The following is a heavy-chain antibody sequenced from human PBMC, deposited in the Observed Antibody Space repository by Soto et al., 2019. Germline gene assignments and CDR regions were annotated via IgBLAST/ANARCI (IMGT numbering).Heavy chain of an antibody. CDR1: GGSISSGGYY. CDR3: ARSHYDFWSGYPPFDY. Sequence: SETLSLTCTVSGGSISSGGYYWSWIRQHPGKGLEWIGYIYYSGSTYYNPSLKSRVTISVDTSKNQFSLKLSSVTAADTAVYYCARSHYDFWSGYPPFDYWAREPWSPS. D-gene: IGHD3-3*01. CDR2: IYYSGST. V-gene: IGHV4-31*03. J-gene: IGHJ4*02.